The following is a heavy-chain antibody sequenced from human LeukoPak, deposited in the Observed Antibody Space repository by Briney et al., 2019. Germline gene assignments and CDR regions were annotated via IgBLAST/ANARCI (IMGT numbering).Heavy chain of an antibody. D-gene: IGHD6-6*01. CDR3: STTIAARLADY. Sequence: GGSLRLSCAASGFTFSSYWMSWVRQAPGKGLEWVANIKQDGSEKYYVDSVKGRFTISRDNAKNSLYLQMNSLRAEDTAVYYCSTTIAARLADYWGQGTLVTVPS. CDR2: IKQDGSEK. V-gene: IGHV3-7*01. CDR1: GFTFSSYW. J-gene: IGHJ4*02.